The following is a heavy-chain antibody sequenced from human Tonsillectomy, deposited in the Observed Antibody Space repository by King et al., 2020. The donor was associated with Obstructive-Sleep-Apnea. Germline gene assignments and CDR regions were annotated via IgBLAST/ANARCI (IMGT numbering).Heavy chain of an antibody. CDR3: ARVYCSGGSCYSSSSWYWFDP. V-gene: IGHV4-59*01. J-gene: IGHJ5*02. CDR2: IYYSGST. Sequence: MQLQESGPGLVKPSETLSLTCTVSGGSISSYYWSWIRQPPGKGLEWIGYIYYSGSTNYNPSLQSRVTISVDTSKNQFSLKLSSVTAADTAVYYCARVYCSGGSCYSSSSWYWFDPWGQGTLVTVSS. CDR1: GGSISSYY. D-gene: IGHD2-15*01.